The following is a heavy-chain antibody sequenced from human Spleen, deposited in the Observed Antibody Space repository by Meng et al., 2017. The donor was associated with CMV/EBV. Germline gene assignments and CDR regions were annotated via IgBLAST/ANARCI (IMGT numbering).Heavy chain of an antibody. J-gene: IGHJ4*02. CDR2: ISGSGGST. V-gene: IGHV3-23*01. CDR3: ARESLQLGMNY. Sequence: SGSASGLTFSSYAMSWVRQAPGKGLECVSAISGSGGSTYYADSVKGRFTISRDNSKNTLYLQMNSLRAEDTAVYYCARESLQLGMNYWGQGTLVTVSS. D-gene: IGHD6-6*01. CDR1: GLTFSSYA.